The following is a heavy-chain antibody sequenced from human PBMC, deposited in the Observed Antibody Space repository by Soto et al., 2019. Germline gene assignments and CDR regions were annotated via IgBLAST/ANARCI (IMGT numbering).Heavy chain of an antibody. CDR3: ATDFWSGRGHHLLDY. J-gene: IGHJ4*02. V-gene: IGHV3-23*01. CDR2: ISGSGGST. D-gene: IGHD3-3*01. Sequence: GGSLRLSCAASGFTFSSYAMSWVRQAPGKGLEWVSAISGSGGSTYYADSVKGRFTISRDNSKNTLYLQMNSLRAEDTAVYYCATDFWSGRGHHLLDYWGQGTLVTVSS. CDR1: GFTFSSYA.